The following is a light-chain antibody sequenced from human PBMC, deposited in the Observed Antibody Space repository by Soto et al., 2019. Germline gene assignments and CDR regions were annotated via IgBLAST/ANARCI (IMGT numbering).Light chain of an antibody. CDR2: EVV. J-gene: IGLJ1*01. CDR3: QSYDSGLIGLI. CDR1: KNDIGVYDF. Sequence: QSVLTQPPSASGSPGQSVTISCTGTKNDIGVYDFVSWYQHHPGKAPRLIIYEVVQRPSGVPDRFSGSKSGNTASLTVSGLQAADEADYYCQSYDSGLIGLIFGTGTKVTVL. V-gene: IGLV2-8*01.